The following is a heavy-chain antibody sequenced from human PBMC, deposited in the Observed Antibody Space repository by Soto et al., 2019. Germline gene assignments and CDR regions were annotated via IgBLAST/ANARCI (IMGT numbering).Heavy chain of an antibody. Sequence: QVQLVQSGAEVKKPGASVQVSCKASGLAFPIDDIIWVRQTIGQGLEFMGWMNPSGRNTGYTQKFQGRATFTWNTPTNTAYMDLSGLRSEDTGVYYCARYRTKAPVAFDVWGQGTMVTVSS. V-gene: IGHV1-8*01. J-gene: IGHJ3*01. CDR1: GLAFPIDD. CDR2: MNPSGRNT. D-gene: IGHD3-16*02. CDR3: ARYRTKAPVAFDV.